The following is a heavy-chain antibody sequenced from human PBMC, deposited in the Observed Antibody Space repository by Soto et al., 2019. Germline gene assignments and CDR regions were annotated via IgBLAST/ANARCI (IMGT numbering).Heavy chain of an antibody. V-gene: IGHV3-23*01. Sequence: GGTLRLSCAASGFTFSSYAMSWVRQAPGKGLEWVSAISGSGGSTYYADSVEGRFPISRDNSKNTLYLQMNSLRAGDTAVYYCAMCPRVIAARTGYFDYRGQGTLVSVSS. J-gene: IGHJ4*02. D-gene: IGHD6-6*01. CDR1: GFTFSSYA. CDR2: ISGSGGST. CDR3: AMCPRVIAARTGYFDY.